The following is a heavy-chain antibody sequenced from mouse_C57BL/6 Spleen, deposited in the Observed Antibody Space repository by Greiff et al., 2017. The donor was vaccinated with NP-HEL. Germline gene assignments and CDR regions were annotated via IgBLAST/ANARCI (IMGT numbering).Heavy chain of an antibody. CDR2: IDPTDSYT. CDR1: GYTFTSYW. CDR3: ARSTTVYFDY. J-gene: IGHJ2*01. Sequence: VQLQQPGAELVMPGASVKLSCKASGYTFTSYWMHWVKQRPGKGLEWIGEIDPTDSYTNYNQKFKGKSTLTVDKSSSTSYMQLSSLTSEDSAVYYCARSTTVYFDYWGQGTTLTVSS. D-gene: IGHD1-1*01. V-gene: IGHV1-69*01.